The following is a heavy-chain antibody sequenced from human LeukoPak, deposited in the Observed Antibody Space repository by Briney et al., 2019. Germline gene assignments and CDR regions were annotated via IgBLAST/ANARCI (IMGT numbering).Heavy chain of an antibody. V-gene: IGHV4-34*01. Sequence: SETLSLTCAVYGGSFSGYYWSWIRQPPGKGLEWIGEINHIGSTNYNPSLKSRVTISVDTSKNQFSLKLSSVTAADTAVYYCARVRGPPPTVTTWFPNPKTHYFDYWGQGTLVTVSS. J-gene: IGHJ4*02. D-gene: IGHD4-11*01. CDR2: INHIGST. CDR1: GGSFSGYY. CDR3: ARVRGPPPTVTTWFPNPKTHYFDY.